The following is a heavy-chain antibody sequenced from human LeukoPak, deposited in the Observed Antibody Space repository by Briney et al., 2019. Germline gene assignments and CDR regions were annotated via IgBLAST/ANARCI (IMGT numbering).Heavy chain of an antibody. V-gene: IGHV3-23*01. D-gene: IGHD3-22*01. CDR2: ISGSGGST. CDR1: GFTFSSYA. Sequence: PGGSLRLSCAASGFTFSSYAMSWVRQAPGKGLEWVSAISGSGGSTYYADSVKGRFTISRDNSKNTLYLQMNSLRAEDTAVYYCAKEEDDSSGYLDWFDPWGQGTLVTVSS. J-gene: IGHJ5*02. CDR3: AKEEDDSSGYLDWFDP.